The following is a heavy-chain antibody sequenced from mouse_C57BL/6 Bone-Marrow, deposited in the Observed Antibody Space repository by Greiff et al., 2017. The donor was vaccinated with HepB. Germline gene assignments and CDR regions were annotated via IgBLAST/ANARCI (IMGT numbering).Heavy chain of an antibody. CDR3: ARPQLRLLDY. D-gene: IGHD3-2*02. J-gene: IGHJ2*01. CDR2: IYPGSGST. V-gene: IGHV1-55*01. CDR1: GYTFNSYW. Sequence: QVQLQQPGAELVKPGASVKMSCKASGYTFNSYWITWVKQRPGQGLEWIGYIYPGSGSTNYNEKFKSKATLTVDTSSSTAYMQLSSLTSEDSAVYYCARPQLRLLDYWGQGTTLTVSS.